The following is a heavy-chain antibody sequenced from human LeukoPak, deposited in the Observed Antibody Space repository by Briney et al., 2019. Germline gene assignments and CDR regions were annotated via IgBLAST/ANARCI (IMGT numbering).Heavy chain of an antibody. CDR1: GESFSGYY. Sequence: SESLSLTCAVYGESFSGYYWSWIRQPPGKGLEWIGDINHSGSTNYNPSLKSRVTISVDTSKNQFSLNLNSVTAADTAVYYCARGGGRDFDYWGQGTLVTVSS. CDR3: ARGGGRDFDY. J-gene: IGHJ4*02. D-gene: IGHD2-15*01. CDR2: INHSGST. V-gene: IGHV4-34*01.